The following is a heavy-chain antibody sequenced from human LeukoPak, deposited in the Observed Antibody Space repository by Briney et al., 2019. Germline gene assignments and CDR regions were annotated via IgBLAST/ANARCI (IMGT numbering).Heavy chain of an antibody. CDR3: VCYIPGRYYFDY. Sequence: PGESLKISCKGSRYNFTNYWIGWVRQMPGKGLEWMGIIYLGDSDTRYSPSFQGQVTISADKSISTAYLQWSSLKASDTAMYYCVCYIPGRYYFDYWGQGTLVTVSS. CDR2: IYLGDSDT. J-gene: IGHJ4*02. V-gene: IGHV5-51*01. D-gene: IGHD2-2*02. CDR1: RYNFTNYW.